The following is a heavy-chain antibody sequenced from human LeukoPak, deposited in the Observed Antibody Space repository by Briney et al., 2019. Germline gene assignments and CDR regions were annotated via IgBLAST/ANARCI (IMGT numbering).Heavy chain of an antibody. CDR1: GYSFTSYW. Sequence: GESLQISCQGSGYSFTSYWIGWVRQLPGKGLEWMGIIYPGDSDTRYSPSFQGQVTISADKSINTAYLQWSSLKASDTAMYYCARRAYSGYDFDYWGQGTLVTVSS. CDR2: IYPGDSDT. D-gene: IGHD5-12*01. J-gene: IGHJ4*02. CDR3: ARRAYSGYDFDY. V-gene: IGHV5-51*01.